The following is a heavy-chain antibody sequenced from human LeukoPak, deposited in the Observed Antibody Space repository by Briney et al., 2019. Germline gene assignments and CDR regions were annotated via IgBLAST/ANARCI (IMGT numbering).Heavy chain of an antibody. J-gene: IGHJ5*02. CDR3: ARDSTYDSSGYYWFDP. CDR1: GGSINSYY. D-gene: IGHD3-22*01. V-gene: IGHV4-4*07. Sequence: PSETLSLTCTVSGGSINSYYWGWIRQPAGKGLEWIGRIYTSGSTNYNPSLKSRVTMSVDTSKNQFSLKLSSVTAADTAVYYCARDSTYDSSGYYWFDPWGQGTLVTVSS. CDR2: IYTSGST.